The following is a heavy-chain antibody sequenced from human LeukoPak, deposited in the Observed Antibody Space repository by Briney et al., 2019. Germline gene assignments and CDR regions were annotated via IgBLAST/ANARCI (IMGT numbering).Heavy chain of an antibody. V-gene: IGHV1-69*04. Sequence: ASVKVSCKASGYTFTSYGISWVRQAPGQGLEWMGKIIPILGIANYAQKFQGRVTITADKSTSTAYMELSSLRSEDTAVYYCARAIVPAAIHYFDYWGQGTLVTVSS. CDR3: ARAIVPAAIHYFDY. CDR1: GYTFTSYG. CDR2: IIPILGIA. J-gene: IGHJ4*02. D-gene: IGHD2-2*01.